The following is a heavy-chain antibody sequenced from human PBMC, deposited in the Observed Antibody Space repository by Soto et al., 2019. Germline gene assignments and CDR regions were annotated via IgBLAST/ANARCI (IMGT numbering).Heavy chain of an antibody. Sequence: QVQLVESGGGVVQPGRSLRLSCAASGFTFSSYAMHWVRQAPGKGLEWVAGISYDGSNKYYADSVKGRFTISRDNSKNTLYLQMNSLRAEDTAMYYCARSLAAAGTGWLFLDYWGQGTLVTVSS. CDR2: ISYDGSNK. CDR1: GFTFSSYA. V-gene: IGHV3-30-3*01. CDR3: ARSLAAAGTGWLFLDY. D-gene: IGHD6-13*01. J-gene: IGHJ4*02.